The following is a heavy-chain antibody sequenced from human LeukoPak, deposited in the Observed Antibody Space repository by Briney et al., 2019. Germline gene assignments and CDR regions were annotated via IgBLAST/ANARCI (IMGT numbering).Heavy chain of an antibody. J-gene: IGHJ4*02. V-gene: IGHV1-69*04. Sequence: SVKVSCKASGGTFSSYAISWVRQAPGQGLEWMGRIIPILGIANYARKFQGRVTITADKSTSTAYMELSSLRSEDTAVYYCARSPADIVLMVYATYFDYWGQGTLVTVSS. CDR3: ARSPADIVLMVYATYFDY. CDR1: GGTFSSYA. D-gene: IGHD2-8*01. CDR2: IIPILGIA.